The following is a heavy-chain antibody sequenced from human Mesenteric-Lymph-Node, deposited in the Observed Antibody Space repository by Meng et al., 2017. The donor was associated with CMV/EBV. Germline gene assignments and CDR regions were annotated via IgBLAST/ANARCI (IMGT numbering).Heavy chain of an antibody. Sequence: GESLKISCTASGFTFGDYAMSWVRQAPGKGLEWVSFIRSNAYGGTTEYAASVKGRFTISRDDTESIAYLQMNSMKTEDTAVYYCTRGSLYCGGDCYPFSDDYWGQGTLVTSPQ. CDR2: IRSNAYGGTT. D-gene: IGHD2-21*01. CDR1: GFTFGDYA. CDR3: TRGSLYCGGDCYPFSDDY. V-gene: IGHV3-49*04. J-gene: IGHJ4*02.